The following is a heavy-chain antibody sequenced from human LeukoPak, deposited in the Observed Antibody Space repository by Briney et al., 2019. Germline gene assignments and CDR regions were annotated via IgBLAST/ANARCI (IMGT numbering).Heavy chain of an antibody. CDR2: IFPADSET. CDR1: GYAFTTYW. D-gene: IGHD1-14*01. J-gene: IGHJ5*02. V-gene: IGHV5-51*01. CDR3: ARFEGGGIAAA. Sequence: PGESLKISCKGSGYAFTTYWIGWVRQMPGKGLEWMGMIFPADSETRYSPSFQGQVTISADKSITTAYVQWSSLKASDTALYYCARFEGGGIAAAWGQGTLVSVSS.